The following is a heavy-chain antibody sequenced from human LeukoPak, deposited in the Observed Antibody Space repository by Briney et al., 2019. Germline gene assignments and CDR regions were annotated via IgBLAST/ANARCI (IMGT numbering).Heavy chain of an antibody. CDR1: GASIRSYY. Sequence: SETPSLTCTVSGASIRSYYWSWIRQPPGRGPEWIGYMYNSGSTYYNPSLKSRVTISGDTSKNQFSLKLTSVTAADTAVYYGARLGGPAAVDYWGQGTLVTVSS. V-gene: IGHV4-59*01. CDR3: ARLGGPAAVDY. D-gene: IGHD2-2*01. CDR2: MYNSGST. J-gene: IGHJ4*02.